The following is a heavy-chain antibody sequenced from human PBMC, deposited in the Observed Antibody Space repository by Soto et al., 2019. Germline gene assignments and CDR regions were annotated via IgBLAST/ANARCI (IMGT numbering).Heavy chain of an antibody. CDR2: ISSSGSTI. V-gene: IGHV3-11*01. CDR3: VVRGGSSWYGGGDSWFDP. J-gene: IGHJ5*02. CDR1: GFTFSDYY. D-gene: IGHD6-13*01. Sequence: QVQLVESGGGLVKPGGSLRLSCAASGFTFSDYYMSWIRQAPGKGLEWVSYISSSGSTIYYADSVKGRFTISRDNAKNVQYLQMNSLEAEDTAVYYCVVRGGSSWYGGGDSWFDPWGQGTLVTVSS.